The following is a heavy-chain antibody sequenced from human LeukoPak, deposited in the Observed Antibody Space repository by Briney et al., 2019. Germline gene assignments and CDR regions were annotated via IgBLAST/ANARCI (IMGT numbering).Heavy chain of an antibody. Sequence: PGGSLRLPCAASGFTFSTYWMGWVRQAPGKGLEGVANIKQDEGEKFCVDSVKGRFTISRDNAKNSLSLQMNSLSTEDTAVYYCARAGYSSSWYSSWGQGTRVTVSS. CDR1: GFTFSTYW. J-gene: IGHJ6*02. CDR2: IKQDEGEK. V-gene: IGHV3-7*04. CDR3: ARAGYSSSWYSS. D-gene: IGHD6-13*01.